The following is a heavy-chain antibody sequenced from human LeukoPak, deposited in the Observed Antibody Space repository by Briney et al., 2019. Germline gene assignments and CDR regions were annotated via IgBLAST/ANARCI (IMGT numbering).Heavy chain of an antibody. D-gene: IGHD4-23*01. CDR1: GGSISSGDYY. CDR2: IYYSGST. J-gene: IGHJ2*01. CDR3: ARASVVTWYFDL. Sequence: SQTLSLTCTVSGGSISSGDYYWSWIRQPPGKGLEWIGYIYYSGSTYYNPSLKSRVTISVDTSKNQFTLKLSSVTAADTAVYYCARASVVTWYFDLWGRGTLVTVSS. V-gene: IGHV4-30-4*01.